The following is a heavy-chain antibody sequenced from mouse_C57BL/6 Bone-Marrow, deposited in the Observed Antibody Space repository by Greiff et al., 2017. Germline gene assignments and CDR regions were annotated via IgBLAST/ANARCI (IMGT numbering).Heavy chain of an antibody. V-gene: IGHV1-39*01. Sequence: VQLKESGPELVKPGASVKISCKASGYSFTDYNMNWVKQSNGKSLEWIGVINPNYGTTSYNQKFKGKATLTVDQSSSAAYMQLNSLTSEDSAVYYCARGYDYDYAMDYWGQGTSVTVSS. CDR2: INPNYGTT. J-gene: IGHJ4*01. CDR3: ARGYDYDYAMDY. CDR1: GYSFTDYN. D-gene: IGHD2-4*01.